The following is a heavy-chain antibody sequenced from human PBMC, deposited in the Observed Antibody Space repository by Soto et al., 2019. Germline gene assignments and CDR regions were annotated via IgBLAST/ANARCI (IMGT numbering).Heavy chain of an antibody. Sequence: GSVKVSCKASGYTFTSYAISWVRQAPGQGLEWMGWINAYNGNTNYAQKLQGRVTMTTDTSTSTAYMELRSLRSDDTAVYYCARDRRDTLTLDFDYWGQGTLVTVPS. D-gene: IGHD3-9*01. CDR1: GYTFTSYA. CDR3: ARDRRDTLTLDFDY. CDR2: INAYNGNT. J-gene: IGHJ4*02. V-gene: IGHV1-18*01.